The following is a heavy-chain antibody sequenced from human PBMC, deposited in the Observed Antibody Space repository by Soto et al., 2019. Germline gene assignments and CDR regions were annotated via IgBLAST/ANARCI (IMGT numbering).Heavy chain of an antibody. CDR1: GDTFTGLY. CDR2: INPRTGGT. J-gene: IGHJ3*01. CDR3: GGGDHVFNL. Sequence: GASAEACCKASGDTFTGLYLRWPQQTTGQELEWMGWINPRTGGTLYAQTFQGWVTMTRDTSISTAYMVLNRLKSDATAVDYFGGGDHVFNLWGQGTTVT. V-gene: IGHV1-2*04. D-gene: IGHD3-10*01.